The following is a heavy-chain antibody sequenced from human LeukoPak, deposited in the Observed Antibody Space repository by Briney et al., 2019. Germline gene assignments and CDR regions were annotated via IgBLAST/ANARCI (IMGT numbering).Heavy chain of an antibody. CDR2: ISWNSGNI. CDR1: GFTFDDYA. CDR3: AKGYSYDMTYYFDY. J-gene: IGHJ4*02. D-gene: IGHD5-18*01. V-gene: IGHV3-9*03. Sequence: PGGSLRLSCAASGFTFDDYAMHWVRQAPGKGLEWVSGISWNSGNIGYADSVKGRFAISRDSAKNSLYLQMNSLRAEDMALCYCAKGYSYDMTYYFDYWGQGTLVTVSS.